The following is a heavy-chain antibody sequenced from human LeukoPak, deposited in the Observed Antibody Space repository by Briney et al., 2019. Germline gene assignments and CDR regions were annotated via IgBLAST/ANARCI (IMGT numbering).Heavy chain of an antibody. D-gene: IGHD4-17*01. CDR3: ARGGDYDWYFDL. V-gene: IGHV4-59*11. CDR1: GGSISGHY. J-gene: IGHJ2*01. Sequence: SETLSLTCTVPGGSISGHYWSWIRQPPGEGLEWIGYIYYSGSTNYNPSLKSRTTISLDTSKSQFSLKLNSVTAADTAVYYCARGGDYDWYFDLWGRGTLVTVSS. CDR2: IYYSGST.